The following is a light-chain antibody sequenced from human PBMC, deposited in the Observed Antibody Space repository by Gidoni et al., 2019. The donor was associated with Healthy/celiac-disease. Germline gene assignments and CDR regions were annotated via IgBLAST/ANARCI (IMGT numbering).Light chain of an antibody. V-gene: IGKV3-11*01. CDR1: QSVSSY. CDR3: QQRSNWPPLT. CDR2: DAS. Sequence: IVLTQSPATLSLSPGERATLSCRASQSVSSYLAWYQQKPGQDPRLLIYDASNRATGIPARFSGSGSGTDFTLTISSLEPEDFAVYYCQQRSNWPPLTFGQGTRLEIK. J-gene: IGKJ5*01.